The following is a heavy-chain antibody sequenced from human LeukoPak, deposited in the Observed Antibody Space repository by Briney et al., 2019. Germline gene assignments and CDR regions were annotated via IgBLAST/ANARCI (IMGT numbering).Heavy chain of an antibody. D-gene: IGHD3-3*01. V-gene: IGHV1-2*02. Sequence: ASVKVSCKASGYTFTGYYMHWVRQAPGQGLEWMGWINPNSGGTNYAQKFQGRVTMTRDTSISTAYMELSRLRSDDTAVYYCARSIFGVVNPIQIDPWGQGTLVTVSS. J-gene: IGHJ5*02. CDR2: INPNSGGT. CDR3: ARSIFGVVNPIQIDP. CDR1: GYTFTGYY.